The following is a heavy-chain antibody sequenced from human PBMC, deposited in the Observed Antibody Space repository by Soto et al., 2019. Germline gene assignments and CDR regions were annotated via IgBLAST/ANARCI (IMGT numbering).Heavy chain of an antibody. D-gene: IGHD2-15*01. CDR2: IIPIFATA. J-gene: IGHJ3*02. CDR3: AHFSVGGPARSGGFEM. CDR1: GGTFSNYA. Sequence: QVQLVQSGAEVKKPGSSVKVSCKTSGGTFSNYAINWVRQAPGQGLEWMGGIIPIFATANYAQKFQGRVTIIADESTSTVYMELSSLRSEDTGVYYCAHFSVGGPARSGGFEMWGQGTMVTVSS. V-gene: IGHV1-69*01.